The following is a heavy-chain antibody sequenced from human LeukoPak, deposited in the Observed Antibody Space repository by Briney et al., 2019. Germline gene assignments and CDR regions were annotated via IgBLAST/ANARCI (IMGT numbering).Heavy chain of an antibody. CDR2: IYYSRGT. Sequence: SETLSLTCSVSGGSVSSSSYYWGWIRQPPGKGLEWIGSIYYSRGTYYNPSLKSRVIISVDTSKNQFSLKVSSVTAADTAVYYCARHSGSYYQPLDYWGQGTLVTVSS. V-gene: IGHV4-39*01. J-gene: IGHJ4*02. D-gene: IGHD1-26*01. CDR3: ARHSGSYYQPLDY. CDR1: GGSVSSSSYY.